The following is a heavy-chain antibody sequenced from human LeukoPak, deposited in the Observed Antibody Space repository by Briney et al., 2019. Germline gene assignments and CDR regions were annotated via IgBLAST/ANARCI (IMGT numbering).Heavy chain of an antibody. CDR1: GYTFTSSD. D-gene: IGHD3-10*01. CDR3: ARVGLRGSGTHHDWFDS. CDR2: MSPNSGDT. J-gene: IGHJ5*01. V-gene: IGHV1-8*01. Sequence: ASMKVSCKASGYTFTSSDINWVRQATGEGLEWMGWMSPNSGDTDYAQKFQGRVTMTRDTSINTAYMELSSLRSEDTAVYYCARVGLRGSGTHHDWFDSWGQGTLITVSS.